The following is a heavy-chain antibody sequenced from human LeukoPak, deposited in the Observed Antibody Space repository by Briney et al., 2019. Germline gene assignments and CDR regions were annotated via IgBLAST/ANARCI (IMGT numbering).Heavy chain of an antibody. V-gene: IGHV3-11*04. D-gene: IGHD3-22*01. J-gene: IGHJ4*02. CDR1: GFSFTNYY. CDR2: ITSTGGSA. CDR3: ARDDSLTYYYDTSGYYS. Sequence: PGGSLRLSCAASGFSFTNYYMSWIRQAPGKGLEWVSYITSTGGSAFYADSVKGRFTISRDNAKNSLYLQMISLRAEDTAVYYCARDDSLTYYYDTSGYYSWGQGTLVTVSS.